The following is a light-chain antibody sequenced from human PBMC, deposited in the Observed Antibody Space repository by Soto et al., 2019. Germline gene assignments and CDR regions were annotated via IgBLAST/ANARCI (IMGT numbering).Light chain of an antibody. CDR2: GVS. CDR1: QSVNNK. V-gene: IGKV3D-15*01. Sequence: IVMTQSPATLSVSPGDSATLSCRASQSVNNKIAWYQQRPGQAPRLLVYGVSTRATGIPARFSGSGSGTDFTLTIRGLQSADIGIYYCQQFSDWPPVTFGGGTRLDIK. CDR3: QQFSDWPPVT. J-gene: IGKJ4*01.